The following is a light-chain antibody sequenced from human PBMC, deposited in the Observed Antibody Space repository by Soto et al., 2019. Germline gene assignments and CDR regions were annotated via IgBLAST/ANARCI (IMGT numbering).Light chain of an antibody. CDR3: QHYNSYSEA. V-gene: IGKV1-5*01. CDR2: DAS. CDR1: QNIRNW. Sequence: DIQMTQSPSTLSESVGDSVTLTCRASQNIRNWLAWYQQKPGKAPHPLIYDASSLKSGVPARFSGSGSGTEFTLTISSLQPDDFATYYCQHYNSYSEAFGQGTKVDIK. J-gene: IGKJ1*01.